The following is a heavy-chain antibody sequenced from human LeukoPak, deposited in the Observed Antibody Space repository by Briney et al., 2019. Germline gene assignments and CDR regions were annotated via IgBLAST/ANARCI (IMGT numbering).Heavy chain of an antibody. CDR3: VSGYRNGVDY. D-gene: IGHD5-12*01. V-gene: IGHV3-48*03. Sequence: PGGSLRLSCAVSGFTFSSYEMNWVRQAPGKGLEWVSYISSGGSAIYYADSVRGRFTISRDNARNSLYLQMNGLRIEDTAVYYCVSGYRNGVDYWGQGILVTVSS. CDR2: ISSGGSAI. CDR1: GFTFSSYE. J-gene: IGHJ4*02.